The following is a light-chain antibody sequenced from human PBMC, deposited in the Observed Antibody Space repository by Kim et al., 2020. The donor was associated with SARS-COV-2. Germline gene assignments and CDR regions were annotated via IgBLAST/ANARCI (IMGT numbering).Light chain of an antibody. CDR2: SND. V-gene: IGLV1-44*01. Sequence: QSVLTQPPSASGTPGQKVTISCSGSSSNIGSNTVNWYQHLPGTAPKLLIHSNDQWSSGVPDRFSGSKSGTSASLAISGLQSEDEADYYCAAWDDSLDGWVFGGGTQLTVL. CDR1: SSNIGSNT. J-gene: IGLJ3*02. CDR3: AAWDDSLDGWV.